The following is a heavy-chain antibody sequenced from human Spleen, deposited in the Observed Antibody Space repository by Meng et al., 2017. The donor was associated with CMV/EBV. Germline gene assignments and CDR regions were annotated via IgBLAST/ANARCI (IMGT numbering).Heavy chain of an antibody. CDR2: IIPKTGGT. CDR1: GYTFSDYH. V-gene: IGHV1-2*02. D-gene: IGHD6-13*01. CDR3: ARDLGPLIAASAYYFDF. J-gene: IGHJ4*02. Sequence: ASVKVSCKASGYTFSDYHMHWVRLAPGQGLEWMGWIIPKTGGTNYAQKFQGRVTMTRDTSISTAYMELSSLRSDDTAIYYCARDLGPLIAASAYYFDFWGQGTLVTVSS.